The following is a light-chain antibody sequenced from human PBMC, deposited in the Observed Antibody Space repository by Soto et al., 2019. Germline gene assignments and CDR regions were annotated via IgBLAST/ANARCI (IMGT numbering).Light chain of an antibody. CDR3: QQRVNSPLT. CDR2: DAS. J-gene: IGKJ1*01. Sequence: EIVLTQSPATLSLSPGERATLSCRTSQSVNIYLAWYQQKPGQAPRLLIYDASNRATGIPARFSGSGSGTDFTLTSTSLEPAHFAVYYCQQRVNSPLTFGQGTKVEIK. CDR1: QSVNIY. V-gene: IGKV3-11*01.